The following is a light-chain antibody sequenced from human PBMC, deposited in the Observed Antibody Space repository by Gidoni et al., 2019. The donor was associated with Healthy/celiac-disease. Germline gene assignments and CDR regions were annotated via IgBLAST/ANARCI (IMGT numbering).Light chain of an antibody. CDR2: YPS. V-gene: IGLV3-21*04. Sequence: SHVLTQSPSAAVGPGKAARTTCGGNNIGSKSVHWYQQKPGQAPVLVIYYPSDRHSGSPQRFAGSNSGNTATLTTRRFEAEDEAYYYCQVFDSSSAPVVFGGGTKLTVL. CDR1: NIGSKS. J-gene: IGLJ2*01. CDR3: QVFDSSSAPVV.